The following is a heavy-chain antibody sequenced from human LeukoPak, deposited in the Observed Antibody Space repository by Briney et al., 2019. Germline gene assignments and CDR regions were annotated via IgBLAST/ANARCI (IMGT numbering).Heavy chain of an antibody. CDR2: IIPIFCTA. V-gene: IGHV1-69*13. CDR3: ARSLGYCSSTSCYNGFGDY. D-gene: IGHD2-2*02. CDR1: GGTFSSYA. J-gene: IGHJ4*02. Sequence: SVKVSCKASGGTFSSYAISWVRQAPGHGLEWVGGIIPIFCTANYAQKFHGRVTITADDSTSTAYMELSSLRSEDTAVYYCARSLGYCSSTSCYNGFGDYWGQGTLVTVSS.